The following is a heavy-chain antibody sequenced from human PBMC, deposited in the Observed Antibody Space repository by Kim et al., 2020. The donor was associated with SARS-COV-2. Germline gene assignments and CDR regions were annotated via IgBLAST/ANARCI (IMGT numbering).Heavy chain of an antibody. Sequence: SETLSLTCAVYGGSFSGYYWSWIRQPPGKGLEWIGEINHSGSTNYNPSLKSRVTISVDTSKNQFSLKLSSVTAADTAVYYGARVPRTATSYNWFDPWGQG. D-gene: IGHD1-1*01. CDR3: ARVPRTATSYNWFDP. CDR1: GGSFSGYY. V-gene: IGHV4-34*01. CDR2: INHSGST. J-gene: IGHJ5*02.